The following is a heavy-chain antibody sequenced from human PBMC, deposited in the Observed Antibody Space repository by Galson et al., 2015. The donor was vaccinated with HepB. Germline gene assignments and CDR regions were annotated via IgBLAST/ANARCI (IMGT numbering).Heavy chain of an antibody. Sequence: SLRLSCAASRFTFSTHSMNWVRQAPGKGLESIAYITGTGVIVYADSVQGRFTISRDNAKYSLFLQMNSLRDEDTAVYYCARDGRSPVEFWFDLWGRGTLVTVSS. CDR3: ARDGRSPVEFWFDL. D-gene: IGHD3-10*01. J-gene: IGHJ2*01. CDR1: RFTFSTHS. CDR2: ITGTGVIV. V-gene: IGHV3-48*02.